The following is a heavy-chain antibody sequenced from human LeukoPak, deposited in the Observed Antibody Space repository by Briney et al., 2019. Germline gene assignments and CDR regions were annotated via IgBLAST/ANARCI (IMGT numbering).Heavy chain of an antibody. V-gene: IGHV4-38-2*01. CDR2: INHSGST. Sequence: SETLSLTCAVSGYSISSGYFWGWIRQPPGKGLEWIGSINHSGSTYHNPPSLKSRVTISVDTSKNQFSLKLSSVTAADTAVYYCARNLGYSSLDYWGQGTLLTVSP. CDR1: GYSISSGYF. J-gene: IGHJ4*02. D-gene: IGHD6-13*01. CDR3: ARNLGYSSLDY.